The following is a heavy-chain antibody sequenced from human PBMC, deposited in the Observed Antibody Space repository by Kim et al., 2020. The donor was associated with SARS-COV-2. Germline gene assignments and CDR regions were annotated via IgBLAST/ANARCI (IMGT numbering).Heavy chain of an antibody. D-gene: IGHD1-26*01. CDR2: IYTSGST. CDR1: GGSISSYY. J-gene: IGHJ5*02. V-gene: IGHV4-4*07. Sequence: SETLSLTCTVSGGSISSYYWSWIRQPAGKGLEWIGRIYTSGSTNYNPSLKSRVTMSVDTSKNQFSLKLSSVTAADTAVYYCARDFYVHTISGSYLNWFDPWGQGTLVTVSS. CDR3: ARDFYVHTISGSYLNWFDP.